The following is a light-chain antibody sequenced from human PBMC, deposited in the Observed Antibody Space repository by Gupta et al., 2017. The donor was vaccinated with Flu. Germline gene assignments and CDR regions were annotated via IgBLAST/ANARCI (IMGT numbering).Light chain of an antibody. Sequence: QSVLSQPPSASGTPGQRVTISCSGSSSDIGSNYVNWYQQLPGTAPKLLIYSNNQRPSGVPDRFSGPKSGTSASLAISGLRSEDEAAYYCAAWDDSLSVYVLGTGTEVTVL. CDR3: AAWDDSLSVYV. V-gene: IGLV1-47*02. CDR1: SSDIGSNY. CDR2: SNN. J-gene: IGLJ1*01.